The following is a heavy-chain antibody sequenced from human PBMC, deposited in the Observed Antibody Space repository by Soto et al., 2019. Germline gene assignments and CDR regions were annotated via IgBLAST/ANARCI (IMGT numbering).Heavy chain of an antibody. J-gene: IGHJ6*02. CDR2: ISYDGSNK. Sequence: HPGGSLRLSCAASGFTFSSYAMHWVRQAPGKGLEWVAVISYDGSNKYYADSVKGRFTISRDNSKNTLYLQMNSLRAEDTAVYYCAREIGGSRYYYDLDVWGQGTTVTVSS. D-gene: IGHD3-22*01. CDR1: GFTFSSYA. CDR3: AREIGGSRYYYDLDV. V-gene: IGHV3-30-3*01.